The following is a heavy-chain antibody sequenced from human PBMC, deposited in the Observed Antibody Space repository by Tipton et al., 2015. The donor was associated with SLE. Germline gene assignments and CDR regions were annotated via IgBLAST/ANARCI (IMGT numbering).Heavy chain of an antibody. CDR2: ISSNGGST. Sequence: SLRLSCAAYGSTFSSYAMHWVSQAPGKGLEYVSAISSNGGSTFYANAVQGRFTISRDNSKNSLYLQMGSLRAEDMAVYYCTRISEILGEYYMDVWGKGATVTVSS. CDR3: TRISEILGEYYMDV. J-gene: IGHJ6*03. V-gene: IGHV3-64*01. CDR1: GSTFSSYA. D-gene: IGHD2-8*02.